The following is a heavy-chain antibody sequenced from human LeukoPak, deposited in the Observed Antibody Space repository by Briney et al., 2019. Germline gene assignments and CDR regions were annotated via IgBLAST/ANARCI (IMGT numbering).Heavy chain of an antibody. Sequence: GGSLRLSCAASGFTFSSYGMSWVRQAPGKGLEWVSAISGSGGSTYYADSVKGRFTISRDNSKNTLYLQMNSLRAEDTAVYYCAKCLSYYYGSGSFDYWGQGTLVTVSS. D-gene: IGHD3-10*01. CDR3: AKCLSYYYGSGSFDY. CDR2: ISGSGGST. V-gene: IGHV3-23*01. J-gene: IGHJ4*02. CDR1: GFTFSSYG.